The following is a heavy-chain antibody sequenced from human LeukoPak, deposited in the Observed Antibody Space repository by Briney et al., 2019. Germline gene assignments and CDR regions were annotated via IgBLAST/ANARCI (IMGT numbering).Heavy chain of an antibody. CDR3: VKVTTHDYGDN. J-gene: IGHJ4*02. CDR1: GFTFSSYS. CDR2: ISSNGGST. Sequence: GGSPRLSCVASGFTFSSYSLNWVRQAPGKGLEYVSAISSNGGSTYYADSVKGRFTISRDNSKNTLYLQMSSLRAEDTAVYYCVKVTTHDYGDNWGQGTLVTVSS. D-gene: IGHD4-17*01. V-gene: IGHV3-64D*06.